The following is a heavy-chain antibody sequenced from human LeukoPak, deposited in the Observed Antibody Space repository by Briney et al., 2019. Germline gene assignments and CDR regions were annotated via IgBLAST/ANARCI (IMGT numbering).Heavy chain of an antibody. Sequence: ASVKVSCKASGYPFSTYWLHWVRQAPGQGLEWMGFVNPSDGARIYAQKFQGRITMTRDTPTNTVFMELSSLRSEDTAVYYCARGLYYYDRSTYDDFDYWGQGTLVTVSS. CDR2: VNPSDGAR. D-gene: IGHD3-22*01. CDR3: ARGLYYYDRSTYDDFDY. J-gene: IGHJ4*02. CDR1: GYPFSTYW. V-gene: IGHV1-46*01.